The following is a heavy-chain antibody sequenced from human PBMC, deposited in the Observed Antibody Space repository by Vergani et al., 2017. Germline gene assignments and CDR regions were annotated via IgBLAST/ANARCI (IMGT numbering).Heavy chain of an antibody. CDR1: GYSFTNYW. CDR3: ARRVAYCGGDCFDAFDI. CDR2: IYPGDSDT. D-gene: IGHD2-21*02. V-gene: IGHV5-51*01. Sequence: EVQLVQSGAEAKKPGESLKISCKGSGYSFTNYWIGWVRQMPGKGLEWMGIIYPGDSDTRYSPSFQGQVTISADKSISTAHLQWSSLKASDTTMYYCARRVAYCGGDCFDAFDIWGQGTMVTVSS. J-gene: IGHJ3*02.